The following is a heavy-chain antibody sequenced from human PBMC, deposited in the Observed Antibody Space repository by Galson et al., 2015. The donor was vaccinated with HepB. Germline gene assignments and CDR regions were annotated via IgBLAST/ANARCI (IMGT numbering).Heavy chain of an antibody. J-gene: IGHJ5*02. CDR1: GFTFSSYS. Sequence: SLRLSCAASGFTFSSYSMNWVRQAPGKGLEWVSYISSSSSTIYYADSVKGRFTISRDNAKNSLYLQMNSLRDEDTAVYYCARDKDYDFWSGLRFRPPGWFDPWGQGTLVTVSS. D-gene: IGHD3-3*01. V-gene: IGHV3-48*02. CDR3: ARDKDYDFWSGLRFRPPGWFDP. CDR2: ISSSSSTI.